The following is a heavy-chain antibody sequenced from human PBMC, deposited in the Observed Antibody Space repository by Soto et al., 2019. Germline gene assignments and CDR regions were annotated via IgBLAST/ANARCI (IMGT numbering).Heavy chain of an antibody. D-gene: IGHD6-13*01. V-gene: IGHV3-30*18. CDR1: GLTFSSHY. J-gene: IGHJ4*02. Sequence: GGSLRLSCAVSGLTFSSHYMHWVRHAPGKGLEWVAVISHDGRDNHYGDFVKGRFTISRDNSKNTLYLQMNSLRTEDTAIYYCVKDRSSSWSFDYWGQGALVTVSS. CDR2: ISHDGRDN. CDR3: VKDRSSSWSFDY.